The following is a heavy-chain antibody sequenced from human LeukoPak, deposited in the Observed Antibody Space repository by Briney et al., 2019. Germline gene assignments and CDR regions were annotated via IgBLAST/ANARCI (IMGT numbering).Heavy chain of an antibody. V-gene: IGHV3-30*04. CDR2: IRSDATTT. Sequence: GGSLRLSCAASGFTFSPYAMHWVRLAPGKGLEWVAVIRSDATTTHYADSVKGRFTISRDNSQNTVSLQMDSLRPEDTAVYYCTRNTGSHVGPGDSWGQGTLVTVSS. D-gene: IGHD1-26*01. CDR3: TRNTGSHVGPGDS. CDR1: GFTFSPYA. J-gene: IGHJ4*02.